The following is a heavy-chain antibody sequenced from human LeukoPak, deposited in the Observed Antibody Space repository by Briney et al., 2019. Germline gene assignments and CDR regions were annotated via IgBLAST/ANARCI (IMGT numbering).Heavy chain of an antibody. CDR2: IYTSGST. CDR1: GSSISSYY. V-gene: IGHV4-4*07. Sequence: ASETLSLTCTVSGSSISSYYRSWIRQPAGEGLEWIGRIYTSGSTNYNPSLKSRVSMSVDTSKNQFSLKLRSVTAADTAVYYCARTPTSRKRFLGGAATGTDYYYYYYMDVWGKGTTVTISS. D-gene: IGHD6-13*01. CDR3: ARTPTSRKRFLGGAATGTDYYYYYYMDV. J-gene: IGHJ6*03.